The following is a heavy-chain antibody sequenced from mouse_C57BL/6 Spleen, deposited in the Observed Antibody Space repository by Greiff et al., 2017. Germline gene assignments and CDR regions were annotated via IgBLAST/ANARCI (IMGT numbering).Heavy chain of an antibody. Sequence: QVQLKQSGPELVKPGASVKISCKASGYAFSSSWMNWVKQRPGKGLEWIGRIYPGDGDTNYNGKFKGKATLTADKSSSTAYMQLSSLTSEDSAVYFCARDDSRGWYFDVWGTGTTVTVSS. V-gene: IGHV1-82*01. CDR2: IYPGDGDT. CDR1: GYAFSSSW. J-gene: IGHJ1*03. D-gene: IGHD1-1*01. CDR3: ARDDSRGWYFDV.